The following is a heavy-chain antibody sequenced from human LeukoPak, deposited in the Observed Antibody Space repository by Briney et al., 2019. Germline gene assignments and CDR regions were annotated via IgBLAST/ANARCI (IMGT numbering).Heavy chain of an antibody. CDR2: ISSSSSYI. D-gene: IGHD1-26*01. V-gene: IGHV3-21*01. J-gene: IGHJ5*02. CDR1: GFTFSSYS. Sequence: PGGSLRLSCAASGFTFSSYSMNWVRQAPGKGLEWVSSISSSSSYIYYADSVKGRFTISRDNAKNSLYLQMNSLRAEDTAVYYCARDSMRGSYYWHNWFDPWGQGTLVTVSS. CDR3: ARDSMRGSYYWHNWFDP.